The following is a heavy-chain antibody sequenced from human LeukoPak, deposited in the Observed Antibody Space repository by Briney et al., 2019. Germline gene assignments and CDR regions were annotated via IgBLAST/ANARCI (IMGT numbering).Heavy chain of an antibody. CDR1: GYTFTSYG. V-gene: IGHV1-18*01. CDR2: ISAYNGNT. CDR3: ARAATMVRGVIIFPYFDY. Sequence: ASVKVSCKASGYTFTSYGISWVRQAPGQGLEWMGWISAYNGNTNYAQKLQGRVTMTTDTSTSTAYMELRSLRSDDTAVYYCARAATMVRGVIIFPYFDYWGQGTLVTVSS. D-gene: IGHD3-10*01. J-gene: IGHJ4*02.